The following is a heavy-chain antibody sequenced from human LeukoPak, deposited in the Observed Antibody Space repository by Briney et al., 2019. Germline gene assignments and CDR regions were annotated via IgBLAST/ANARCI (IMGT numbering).Heavy chain of an antibody. Sequence: GGSLRLSCSASGFTFSRYAMHWVRQAPGKGLEYVSGINDNGGRTHYGDSVKGRFSISRDNSKNTLHLQMSTLRAEDTAVYHCARDEYYYGSGSYYKGQAFDYWGQGTLVTVSS. CDR2: INDNGGRT. CDR3: ARDEYYYGSGSYYKGQAFDY. CDR1: GFTFSRYA. J-gene: IGHJ4*02. V-gene: IGHV3-64D*09. D-gene: IGHD3-10*01.